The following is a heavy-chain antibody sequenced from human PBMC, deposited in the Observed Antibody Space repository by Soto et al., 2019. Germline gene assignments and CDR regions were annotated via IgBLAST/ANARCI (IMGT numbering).Heavy chain of an antibody. CDR3: ARRYGWLYFDY. CDR1: GGPISSSSYY. CDR2: IFYSGST. V-gene: IGHV4-39*01. Sequence: SETLSLTCTVSGGPISSSSYYWGWLRQPPGKGLEWIGSIFYSGSTYYNPSLKSRVTISVDTSKNQFSRKLTSVTAADTALYYCARRYGWLYFDYWGQGSLVTVSS. J-gene: IGHJ4*02. D-gene: IGHD6-19*01.